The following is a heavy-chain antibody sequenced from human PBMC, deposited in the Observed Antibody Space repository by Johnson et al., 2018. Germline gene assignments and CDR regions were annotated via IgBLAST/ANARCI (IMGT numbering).Heavy chain of an antibody. CDR3: ARGPGRTWSYAGGSAFDI. Sequence: VQLVQSGGGLVQPGGSLRLSCAASGFTFSSYWMSWVRQAPGKGLEWVANIKQDGSEKYYVDSVKGRFTISRDNAKNSLYLQMNSRRAEDTAVDYCARGPGRTWSYAGGSAFDIWGQGTMVTVSS. J-gene: IGHJ3*02. V-gene: IGHV3-7*01. CDR1: GFTFSSYW. CDR2: IKQDGSEK. D-gene: IGHD1-26*01.